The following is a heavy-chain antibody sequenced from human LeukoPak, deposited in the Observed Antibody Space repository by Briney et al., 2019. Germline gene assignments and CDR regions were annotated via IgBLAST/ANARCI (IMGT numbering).Heavy chain of an antibody. Sequence: GASVKVSCKASGGTFSSYAISWVRQAPGQGLEWMGGIIPIFGTANYAQKFQGRVTMTRDTSTSTVYMELSSLRSEDTAVYYCASPAHIVVVTAMDYYGMDVWGQGTTVTVSS. J-gene: IGHJ6*02. CDR3: ASPAHIVVVTAMDYYGMDV. D-gene: IGHD2-21*02. CDR2: IIPIFGTA. CDR1: GGTFSSYA. V-gene: IGHV1-69*05.